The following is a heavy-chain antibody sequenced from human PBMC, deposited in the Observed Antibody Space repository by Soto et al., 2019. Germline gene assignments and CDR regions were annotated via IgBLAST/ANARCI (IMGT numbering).Heavy chain of an antibody. CDR3: ARGDRGGFDL. CDR1: GFTFDYYW. CDR2: VHSDGTTT. V-gene: IGHV3-74*01. Sequence: GGSLRLSCAASGFTFDYYWMHWFRQAPGKGLVWVSRVHSDGTTTTYADSVKGRFTISRDNARNTVSLQMSSLRAEDTAIYYCARGDRGGFDLWGQGTVVTVSS. D-gene: IGHD3-10*01. J-gene: IGHJ3*01.